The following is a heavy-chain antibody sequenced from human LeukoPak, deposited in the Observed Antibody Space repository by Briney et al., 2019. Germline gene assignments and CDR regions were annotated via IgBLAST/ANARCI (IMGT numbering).Heavy chain of an antibody. CDR1: GGTFSSYA. J-gene: IGHJ5*02. Sequence: SVKVSCKASGGTFSSYAISWVRQAPGQGLEWMGGIIPIFGTANYAQKLQGRVTMTTDTSTSTAYMELRSLRSDDTAVYYCARDLRLLWFGELGNWFDPWGQGTLVTVSS. V-gene: IGHV1-69*05. CDR3: ARDLRLLWFGELGNWFDP. D-gene: IGHD3-10*01. CDR2: IIPIFGTA.